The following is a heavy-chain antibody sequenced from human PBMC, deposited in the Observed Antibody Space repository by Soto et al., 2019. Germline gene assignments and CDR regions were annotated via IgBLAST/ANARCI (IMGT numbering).Heavy chain of an antibody. D-gene: IGHD2-2*01. CDR3: ALVPT. J-gene: IGHJ5*02. Sequence: QGQLVESGGGVVQPGRSLRLSCAASGFTFSSDGMHWVRQAPGKGLAWVAVISYDGSNKYYADSVKGRFTISRDNSKNTLYLQMNSLRAEDTAVYYCALVPTWGQGTLVTVSS. V-gene: IGHV3-30*03. CDR2: ISYDGSNK. CDR1: GFTFSSDG.